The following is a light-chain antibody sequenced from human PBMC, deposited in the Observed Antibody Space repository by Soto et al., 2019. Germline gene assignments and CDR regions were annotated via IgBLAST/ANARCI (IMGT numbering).Light chain of an antibody. V-gene: IGKV1-12*01. Sequence: EIQMTQSPSSVSASVGDRVTISCRASQGISTWLAWYQQKAGKAPNLLIYGASNLHSGVPSRFSGSGSGTNFTLTISSLQPEDFATYYCQQSYLTPRTFGQGTKVDI. CDR1: QGISTW. J-gene: IGKJ1*01. CDR2: GAS. CDR3: QQSYLTPRT.